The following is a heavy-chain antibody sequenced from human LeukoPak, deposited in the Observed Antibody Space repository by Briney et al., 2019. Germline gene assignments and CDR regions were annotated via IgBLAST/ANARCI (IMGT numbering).Heavy chain of an antibody. CDR3: ARARIAAAGTTPVYWFDP. D-gene: IGHD6-13*01. J-gene: IGHJ5*02. Sequence: AGRSLRLSCAASGFTFSSYAMHWVRQAPGKGLEWAAVISYDGSNKYYADSVKGRFTISRDNSKNTLYLQMNSLRAEDTAVYYCARARIAAAGTTPVYWFDPWGQGTLVTVSS. CDR2: ISYDGSNK. CDR1: GFTFSSYA. V-gene: IGHV3-30-3*01.